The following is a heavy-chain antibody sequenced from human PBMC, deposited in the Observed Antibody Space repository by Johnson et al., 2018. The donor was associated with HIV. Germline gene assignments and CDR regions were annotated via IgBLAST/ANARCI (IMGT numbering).Heavy chain of an antibody. CDR2: ISYDGNNK. CDR1: GFTFSSYA. J-gene: IGHJ3*02. D-gene: IGHD1-26*01. Sequence: QEQLVESGGGVVQPGRSLRLSCAASGFTFSSYAMNWVRQAPGKGLEWVAVISYDGNNKYSADSVKGRFTISRDNSKNTLYLQMNSLRAEDTAVYYCARSRGGSSEDAFDIWGQGTMVTVSS. CDR3: ARSRGGSSEDAFDI. V-gene: IGHV3-30-3*01.